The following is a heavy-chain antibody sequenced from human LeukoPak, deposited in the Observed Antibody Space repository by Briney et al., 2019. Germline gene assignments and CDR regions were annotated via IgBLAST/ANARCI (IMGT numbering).Heavy chain of an antibody. V-gene: IGHV4-34*11. CDR2: IYYSGST. J-gene: IGHJ3*02. CDR1: GGSFSDCY. Sequence: SETLSLTCAVYGGSFSDCYWGWIRQPPGKGLEWIGSIYYSGSTYYSPSLNSRATISVDTSKNQFSLKLSSVTAADTAVYYCARDQGYSYGSYDAFDIWGQGTMVTVSS. CDR3: ARDQGYSYGSYDAFDI. D-gene: IGHD5-18*01.